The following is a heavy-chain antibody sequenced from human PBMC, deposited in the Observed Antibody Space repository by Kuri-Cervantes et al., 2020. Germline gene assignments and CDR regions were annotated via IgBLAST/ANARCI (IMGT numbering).Heavy chain of an antibody. CDR2: IYYSGST. J-gene: IGHJ3*02. CDR3: ARQDDAFDI. CDR1: GGSISSSSYY. V-gene: IGHV4-39*01. Sequence: GSLRLSCTVSGGSISSSSYYWGWIRQHPGKGLEWIGSIYYSGSTYYNPSLKSRVTISVDTSKNQFSLKLSSVTAADTAVYYCARQDDAFDIWGQGTMVTVSS.